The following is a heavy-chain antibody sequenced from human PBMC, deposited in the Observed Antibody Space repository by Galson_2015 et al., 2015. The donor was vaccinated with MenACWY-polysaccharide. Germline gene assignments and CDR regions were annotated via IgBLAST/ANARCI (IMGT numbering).Heavy chain of an antibody. D-gene: IGHD2-21*01. Sequence: SVKVSCKASGYNFSSYDINWVRQASGQGLEWMGWMNPNSGNTDYAQRFQGRVAMTTDTATSTAYMELGMLRYDDTAVYYCTRIIARKHSCVDAWGQGALVSV. CDR1: GYNFSSYD. CDR3: TRIIARKHSCVDA. J-gene: IGHJ5*02. V-gene: IGHV1-8*02. CDR2: MNPNSGNT.